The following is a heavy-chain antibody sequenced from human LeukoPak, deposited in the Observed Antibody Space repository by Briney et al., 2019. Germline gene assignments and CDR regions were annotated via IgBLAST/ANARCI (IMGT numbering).Heavy chain of an antibody. J-gene: IGHJ4*02. D-gene: IGHD6-13*01. CDR3: ATGNPRIAAASSFDY. CDR2: MNPNSGNT. Sequence: ASVKVSCKASGYTFTSYDINWVRQATGQGLEWMGWMNPNSGNTGYAQKFQGRVTMTEDTSTDTAYMELSSLRSEDTAVYYCATGNPRIAAASSFDYWGQGTLVTVSS. V-gene: IGHV1-8*01. CDR1: GYTFTSYD.